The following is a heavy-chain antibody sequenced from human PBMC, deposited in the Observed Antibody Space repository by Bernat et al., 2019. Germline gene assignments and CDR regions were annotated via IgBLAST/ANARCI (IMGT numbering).Heavy chain of an antibody. V-gene: IGHV3-48*01. D-gene: IGHD3-10*01. Sequence: EVQLVESGGGLVQPGGSLRLSCAASGFTFSSYSMNWVRQAPGKGLEWVSYISSSSSTIYYAYSVKGRFTISRDNAKNSLYLQMNSLRAEDTAVYYCARDTEYYYGSGSYYPDGYYYYYYGMDVWGQGTTVTVSS. J-gene: IGHJ6*02. CDR3: ARDTEYYYGSGSYYPDGYYYYYYGMDV. CDR2: ISSSSSTI. CDR1: GFTFSSYS.